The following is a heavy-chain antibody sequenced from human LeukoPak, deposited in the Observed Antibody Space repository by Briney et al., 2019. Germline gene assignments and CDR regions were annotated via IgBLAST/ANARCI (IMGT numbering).Heavy chain of an antibody. CDR1: GGTFSSSA. V-gene: IGHV1-69*04. Sequence: SVKVSCKTSGGTFSSSAITWVRQAPGQGLEWMGRIIPVLNITTYAQKFQGRVTITADTSTSTVYMELSSLRSEETAVYYCAKDQGLTAPPPYGLDVWGQGTTVIVTS. J-gene: IGHJ6*02. CDR2: IIPVLNIT. CDR3: AKDQGLTAPPPYGLDV. D-gene: IGHD5-18*01.